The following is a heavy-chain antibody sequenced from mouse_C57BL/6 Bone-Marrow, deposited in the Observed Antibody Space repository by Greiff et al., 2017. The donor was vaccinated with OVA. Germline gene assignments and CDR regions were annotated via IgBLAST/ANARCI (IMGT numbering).Heavy chain of an antibody. CDR1: GYTFTSYG. CDR2: SFIGNGYT. Sequence: VQLQQSGAELVRPGSSVKMSCKTSGYTFTSYGINWVKQRPGQGLEWIGYSFIGNGYTEYNEKFKGKATLTPDTSSSTAYLQLRSLAPEDSAIYFCARYWYFDDWGKGTTVTVSS. J-gene: IGHJ1*03. V-gene: IGHV1-58*01. CDR3: ARYWYFDD.